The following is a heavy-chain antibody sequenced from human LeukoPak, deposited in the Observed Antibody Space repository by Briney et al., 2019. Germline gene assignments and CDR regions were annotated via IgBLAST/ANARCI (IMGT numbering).Heavy chain of an antibody. J-gene: IGHJ4*02. V-gene: IGHV1-2*02. CDR3: ARDLTMIVVAPDY. CDR2: INPNSGGT. D-gene: IGHD3-22*01. Sequence: GASVKVSCKASGYTFTGYYMHWVRQAPGQGLEWMGWINPNSGGTNYAQKFQGRVTMTRDTSISTAYMELSRLRSDDTAVYYCARDLTMIVVAPDYWGQGTLVTVSS. CDR1: GYTFTGYY.